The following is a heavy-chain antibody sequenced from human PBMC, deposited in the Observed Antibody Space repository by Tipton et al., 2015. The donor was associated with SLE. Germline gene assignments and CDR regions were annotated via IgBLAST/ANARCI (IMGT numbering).Heavy chain of an antibody. CDR3: ARGEGYKGFYFIDV. CDR1: GGSISSSSYY. D-gene: IGHD5-24*01. CDR2: IYYSGSS. V-gene: IGHV4-39*07. J-gene: IGHJ6*04. Sequence: TLSLTCNVSGGSISSSSYYWGWIRQPPGKGLEWIGRIYYSGSSYYNPSLESRASMSVDTSRNQFSLNLTSVTAADTAVFYCARGEGYKGFYFIDVWGRGTKVTVPS.